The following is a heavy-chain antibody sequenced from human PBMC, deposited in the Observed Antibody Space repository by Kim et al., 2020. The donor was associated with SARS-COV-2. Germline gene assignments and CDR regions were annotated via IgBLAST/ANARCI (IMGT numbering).Heavy chain of an antibody. J-gene: IGHJ4*02. D-gene: IGHD3-9*01. CDR3: AKDRGGNDWPVFDS. Sequence: GGSLRLSCAASGFTLSNNVMSWVRQAPGRGLEWVSTIRSRASAETTYYADSVNGRFTISRDISKNTLYLELNSLRADDTALYYCAKDRGGNDWPVFDSWGQGTLVTVSS. V-gene: IGHV3-23*01. CDR2: IRSRASAETT. CDR1: GFTLSNNV.